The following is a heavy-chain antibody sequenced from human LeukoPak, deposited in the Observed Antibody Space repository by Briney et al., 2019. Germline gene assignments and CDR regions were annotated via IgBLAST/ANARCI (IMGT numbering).Heavy chain of an antibody. D-gene: IGHD6-13*01. CDR1: YW. Sequence: YWSWIRQPPGKGLEWMGMIYPGDSDTRYNPSFQGQVTISIDKSISTAYLQWSSLKASDTAMYFCARRWSSNSPADYFDYWGQGTLVTVSS. CDR2: IYPGDSDT. V-gene: IGHV5-51*01. J-gene: IGHJ4*02. CDR3: ARRWSSNSPADYFDY.